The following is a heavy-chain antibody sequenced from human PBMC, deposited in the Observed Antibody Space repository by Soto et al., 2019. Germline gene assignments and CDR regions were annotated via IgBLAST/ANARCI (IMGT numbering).Heavy chain of an antibody. CDR1: GGTFSSYA. CDR3: ARVRCSGGSCYSMIWFDT. CDR2: IIPIFGTA. D-gene: IGHD2-15*01. Sequence: QVQLVQSGAEVKKPGSSVKVSCKASGGTFSSYAISWVRQAPGQGLEWMGGIIPIFGTANYAQKFQGRVKITGDESASTGYRELSSLRSEDTAVYYCARVRCSGGSCYSMIWFDTWGQGTLVTVSS. J-gene: IGHJ5*02. V-gene: IGHV1-69*12.